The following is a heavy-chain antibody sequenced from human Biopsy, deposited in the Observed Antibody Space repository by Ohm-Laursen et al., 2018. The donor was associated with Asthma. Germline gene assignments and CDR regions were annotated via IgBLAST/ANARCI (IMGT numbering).Heavy chain of an antibody. CDR3: AKGKYKWNDGYYGLDV. D-gene: IGHD1-20*01. J-gene: IGHJ6*02. V-gene: IGHV3-30*18. CDR2: IGFDGLKK. Sequence: SLRLSCAASGFAVSRDYMFWVRQAPGKGLEWVAVIGFDGLKKDYADSVKGRFTISRDNSKNTLYLEVTSLRAEDTAVYYCAKGKYKWNDGYYGLDVWGQGTTVTVSS. CDR1: GFAVSRDY.